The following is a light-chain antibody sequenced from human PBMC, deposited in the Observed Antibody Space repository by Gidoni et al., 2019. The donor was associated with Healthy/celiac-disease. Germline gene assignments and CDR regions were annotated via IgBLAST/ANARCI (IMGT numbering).Light chain of an antibody. CDR3: QQRSNWPFT. Sequence: VFTPSPATLSFSPGERATLSCRASQSVSSYLAWYQQKPGQAPRLLIYDASNRATGIPARCSGSGSGTEFTLTISSLEPEDFAVYYCQQRSNWPFTFGGGTKVEIK. CDR1: QSVSSY. J-gene: IGKJ4*01. V-gene: IGKV3-11*01. CDR2: DAS.